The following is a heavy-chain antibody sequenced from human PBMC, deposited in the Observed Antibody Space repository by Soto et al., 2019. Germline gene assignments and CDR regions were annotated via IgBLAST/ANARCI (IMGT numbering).Heavy chain of an antibody. CDR3: ASRNILTGYLPR. J-gene: IGHJ4*02. V-gene: IGHV4-39*01. CDR2: IYYSGST. Sequence: QLQLQESGPGLVKPSETLSLTCTVSGGSISSSSYYWGWIRQPPGKGLEWIGSIYYSGSTYYNPSLKSRVTLSVDTSKNQFSLKLSSVTAADTAVCYCASRNILTGYLPRWGQGTLVTVSS. D-gene: IGHD3-9*01. CDR1: GGSISSSSYY.